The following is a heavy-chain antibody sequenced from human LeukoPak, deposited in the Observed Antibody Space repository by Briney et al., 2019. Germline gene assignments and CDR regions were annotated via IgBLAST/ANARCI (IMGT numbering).Heavy chain of an antibody. CDR1: GFTFSSYG. D-gene: IGHD1-26*01. CDR2: ISGSGGST. CDR3: AKGASGSYSY. J-gene: IGHJ4*02. V-gene: IGHV3-23*01. Sequence: GGSLRLSCAASGFTFSSYGMSWVRQVPGKGLEWVSAISGSGGSTYYADSVKSRFTISRDNSKNTLYLQMNSLRAEDTAVYYCAKGASGSYSYWGQGTLVTVSS.